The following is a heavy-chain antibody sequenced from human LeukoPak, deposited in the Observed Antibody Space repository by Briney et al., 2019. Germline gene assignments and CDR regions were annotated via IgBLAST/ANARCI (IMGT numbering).Heavy chain of an antibody. Sequence: SETLSLTCTVSGGSISSYYWSWIRQPPGKRLEGIGYIYYSGSTNYNPALKSRVTISVDTSKNQFSLKLSSVTAADTAVYYCARDSSGWYRWFDPWGQGTLVTVSS. CDR3: ARDSSGWYRWFDP. CDR2: IYYSGST. CDR1: GGSISSYY. V-gene: IGHV4-59*01. J-gene: IGHJ5*02. D-gene: IGHD6-19*01.